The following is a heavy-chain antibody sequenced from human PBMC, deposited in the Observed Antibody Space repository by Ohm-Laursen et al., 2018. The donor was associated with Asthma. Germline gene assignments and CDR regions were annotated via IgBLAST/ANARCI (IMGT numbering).Heavy chain of an antibody. CDR1: GGSISGSSYF. CDR3: ARGGVGATPKPLDP. Sequence: GTLSLTCAVPGGSISGSSYFWGWIRQPPGKGLEWIGGIYYSGNTYYNPSLKSRVTISVDTSKNQFSLKLSSVTAADTAVYYCARGGVGATPKPLDPWGQGTLVTVSS. V-gene: IGHV4-39*01. D-gene: IGHD1-26*01. J-gene: IGHJ5*02. CDR2: IYYSGNT.